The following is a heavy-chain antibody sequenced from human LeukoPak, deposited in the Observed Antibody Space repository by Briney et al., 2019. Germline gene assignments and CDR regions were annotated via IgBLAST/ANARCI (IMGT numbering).Heavy chain of an antibody. Sequence: SETLSLTCTVSGDSISRYYWSWIRQPPGKGLEWIGYIYYSGSTNYNPSPKSRVTISVDTSKSQFSLKLSSVTATDTAVYYCARTRDGYNNYYYGMDVWGQGTTVTVSS. CDR2: IYYSGST. CDR3: ARTRDGYNNYYYGMDV. D-gene: IGHD5-24*01. J-gene: IGHJ6*02. CDR1: GDSISRYY. V-gene: IGHV4-59*08.